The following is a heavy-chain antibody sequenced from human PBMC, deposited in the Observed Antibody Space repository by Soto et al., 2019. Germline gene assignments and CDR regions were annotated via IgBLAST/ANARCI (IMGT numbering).Heavy chain of an antibody. CDR3: ANSRGTWIEIWFEDDFDY. CDR2: ISYDGSNK. D-gene: IGHD5-18*01. Sequence: QVQLVESVGGVVQPGRSLRLSCAASGFTFSSYGMHWVRQAPGKGLAWVAGISYDGSNKYYADSVKGRFTISRDNSKNTLYLQRNSLRAEETAVYYGANSRGTWIEIWFEDDFDYWGQGTMVTVSS. V-gene: IGHV3-30*18. CDR1: GFTFSSYG. J-gene: IGHJ4*02.